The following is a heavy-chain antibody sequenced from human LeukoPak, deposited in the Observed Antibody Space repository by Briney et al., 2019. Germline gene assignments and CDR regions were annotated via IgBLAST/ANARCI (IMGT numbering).Heavy chain of an antibody. CDR3: AREGPGSSGWFDP. CDR2: IYYSGST. V-gene: IGHV4-59*01. J-gene: IGHJ5*02. D-gene: IGHD3-10*01. CDR1: GGSITSYY. Sequence: PSETLSLTCTVSGGSITSYYWSWIRQPPGKGLEWIGYIYYSGSTNYNPSLKSRVTISVDSSKNQFSLKVRSVTAADTAVYYCAREGPGSSGWFDPWGQGTLVTVSS.